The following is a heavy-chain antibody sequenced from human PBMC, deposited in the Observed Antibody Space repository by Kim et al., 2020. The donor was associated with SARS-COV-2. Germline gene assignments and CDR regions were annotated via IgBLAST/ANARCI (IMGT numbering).Heavy chain of an antibody. J-gene: IGHJ4*02. V-gene: IGHV4-59*01. Sequence: NYRPSLNSRVTTSIDTSKNQFSLKLNSVTTADTAVYYCARRFSTTWYFDYWGQGTLVNVSS. D-gene: IGHD3-10*01. CDR3: ARRFSTTWYFDY.